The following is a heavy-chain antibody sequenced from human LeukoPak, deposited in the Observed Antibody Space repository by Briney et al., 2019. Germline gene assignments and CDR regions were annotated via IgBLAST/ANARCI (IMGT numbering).Heavy chain of an antibody. Sequence: SETLSLTCTVSGGSIRSSSYYWGWIRQPPGKGLEWIGRIYTSGSTNYNPSLKSRVTMSVDTSKNQFSLKLSSVTAADTAVYYCARDLSYYDSSGYDAFDIWGQGTMVTVSS. J-gene: IGHJ3*02. D-gene: IGHD3-22*01. CDR3: ARDLSYYDSSGYDAFDI. CDR1: GGSIRSSSYY. CDR2: IYTSGST. V-gene: IGHV4-39*07.